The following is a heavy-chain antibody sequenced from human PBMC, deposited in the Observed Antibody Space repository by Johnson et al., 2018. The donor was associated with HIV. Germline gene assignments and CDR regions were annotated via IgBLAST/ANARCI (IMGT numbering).Heavy chain of an antibody. Sequence: QVQLVESGGGVVQPGRSLRLSCAASGFTFSSYAMHWVRQAPGKGLEWVAVISYDGSNKYYADSVQGRFTISRDNSKNTLYLQMNSLRAEDTAVYYCARARTVVIARPDAFDIWGQGTMVTVSS. CDR2: ISYDGSNK. CDR1: GFTFSSYA. J-gene: IGHJ3*02. D-gene: IGHD2-21*01. CDR3: ARARTVVIARPDAFDI. V-gene: IGHV3-30*04.